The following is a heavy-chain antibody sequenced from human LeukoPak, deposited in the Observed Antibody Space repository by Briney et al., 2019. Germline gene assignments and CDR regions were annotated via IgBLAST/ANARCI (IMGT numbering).Heavy chain of an antibody. D-gene: IGHD2-21*02. CDR3: ARGPEYCGGDCYSVAWFDP. CDR1: GDSVSSNSAA. CDR2: TYYRSKWYN. Sequence: SQTLSLTCAISGDSVSSNSAAWNWIRQSPSRGLEWLVRTYYRSKWYNDYAVSVKIRITINPDTSKNQFSLQLNSVTPEDTAVYYCARGPEYCGGDCYSVAWFDPWGQGTLVTVSS. V-gene: IGHV6-1*01. J-gene: IGHJ5*02.